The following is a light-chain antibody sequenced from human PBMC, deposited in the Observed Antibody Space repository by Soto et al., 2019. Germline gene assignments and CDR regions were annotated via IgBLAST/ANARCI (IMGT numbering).Light chain of an antibody. CDR3: QQYDNYKPLT. CDR1: QSISSW. CDR2: KAS. Sequence: DIQMTQSPSTLSASVGDRVTITCRASQSISSWLAWYQQKPGKAPKLLIYKASSLESGVPSRFSGSGSGTEFTLTISSLQPDDFATYYCQQYDNYKPLTFGGGTKV. V-gene: IGKV1-5*03. J-gene: IGKJ4*01.